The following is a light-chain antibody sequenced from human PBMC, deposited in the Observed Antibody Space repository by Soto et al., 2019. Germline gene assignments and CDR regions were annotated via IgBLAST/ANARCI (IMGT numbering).Light chain of an antibody. J-gene: IGLJ1*01. Sequence: QSALTQPASVSGSPGQSITISCTGSSSDVGGYNYVSWYQQHPGKAPKLIINEVNNRPSGVSNRFSGSKSGNTASLTISGLQAEDEADYYCSSYTSRNTLVFGTGTKVTVL. CDR2: EVN. CDR1: SSDVGGYNY. V-gene: IGLV2-14*01. CDR3: SSYTSRNTLV.